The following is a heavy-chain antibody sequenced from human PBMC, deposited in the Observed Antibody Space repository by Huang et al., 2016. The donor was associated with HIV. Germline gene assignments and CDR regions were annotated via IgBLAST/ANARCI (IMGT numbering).Heavy chain of an antibody. CDR1: GGSLSGYY. Sequence: QVHLQQWGAGLLKSAETLSLTCAVYGGSLSGYYWSWLRQTPGKGLEWIGEINHLGITNYNPSLKRRVSISMDGSKKQLSLKLRSISDADTAVYFCARDATKNPRGWFDPWGQGTLVTVSS. V-gene: IGHV4-34*02. J-gene: IGHJ5*02. D-gene: IGHD3-10*01. CDR2: INHLGIT. CDR3: ARDATKNPRGWFDP.